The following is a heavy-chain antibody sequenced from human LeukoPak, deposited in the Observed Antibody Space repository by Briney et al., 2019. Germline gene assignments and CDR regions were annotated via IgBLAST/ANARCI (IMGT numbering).Heavy chain of an antibody. CDR1: GFTFSSHW. J-gene: IGHJ4*02. CDR3: ARLKGTTAVFDY. D-gene: IGHD1-26*01. CDR2: ISPDGGDK. Sequence: GSLRLSCVASGFTFSSHWMTWVRQPPGKRLWWVGNISPDGGDKFYLDCVKGRFTMSRDNARNSLHLQMDSLRAEDTAVYYCARLKGTTAVFDYWGQGTLVTVSS. V-gene: IGHV3-7*03.